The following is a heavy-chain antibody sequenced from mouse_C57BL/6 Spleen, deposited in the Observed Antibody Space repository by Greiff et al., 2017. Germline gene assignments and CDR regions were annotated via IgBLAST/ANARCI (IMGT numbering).Heavy chain of an antibody. D-gene: IGHD2-2*01. CDR1: GFTFSSYA. J-gene: IGHJ1*03. CDR3: ARLIYYGYDRYFEV. V-gene: IGHV5-4*03. CDR2: RRDGGSYT. Sequence: EVKLMESGGGLVKPGGSLKLSCAASGFTFSSYAMSWVRQNPEKRLEWGATRRDGGSYTYYPDNVKCRFTISRDNAKNNLYLQMSHLKSEDTAMYYCARLIYYGYDRYFEVWGTWTTVTVSA.